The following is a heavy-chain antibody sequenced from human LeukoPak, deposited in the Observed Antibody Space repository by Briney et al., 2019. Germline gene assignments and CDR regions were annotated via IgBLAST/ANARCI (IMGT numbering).Heavy chain of an antibody. D-gene: IGHD1-26*01. V-gene: IGHV4-34*01. Sequence: SETLSLTCAVYGVSFSGYYWSWVRQPPGKGLEWIGGINHSGSTNYNPSLKSRVTISVDTSKNQFSLELSSVTAADTSVYYCARGLKWDYVETRLWNYWGQGTLVTVSS. CDR2: INHSGST. CDR3: ARGLKWDYVETRLWNY. J-gene: IGHJ4*02. CDR1: GVSFSGYY.